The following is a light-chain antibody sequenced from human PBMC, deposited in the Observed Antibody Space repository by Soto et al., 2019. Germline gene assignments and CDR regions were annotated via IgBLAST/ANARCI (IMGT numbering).Light chain of an antibody. Sequence: ETVMTQSPATLSVSPGKRATLSCRASRSVRSNLAWYQQKPGQAPRLLIYGASTRATGIPARFSGGGSGTEFTLTISSLQSEDAAVYLCQQYYNWYPLTFGGGTKVEIK. CDR2: GAS. CDR1: RSVRSN. CDR3: QQYYNWYPLT. V-gene: IGKV3-15*01. J-gene: IGKJ4*01.